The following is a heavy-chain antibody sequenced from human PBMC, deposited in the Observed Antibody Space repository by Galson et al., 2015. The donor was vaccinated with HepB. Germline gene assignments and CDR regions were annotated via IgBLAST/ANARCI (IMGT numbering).Heavy chain of an antibody. V-gene: IGHV3-30-3*01. D-gene: IGHD6-19*01. CDR3: ARDRDRYSSGWHPRGGAFDI. CDR2: ISYDGSNK. CDR1: GFTFSSYA. J-gene: IGHJ3*02. Sequence: SLRLSCAASGFTFSSYAMHWVRQAPGKGLEWVAVISYDGSNKYYADSVKGRFTISRDNSKNTLYLQMNSLRAEDTAVYYCARDRDRYSSGWHPRGGAFDIWGQGTMVTVSS.